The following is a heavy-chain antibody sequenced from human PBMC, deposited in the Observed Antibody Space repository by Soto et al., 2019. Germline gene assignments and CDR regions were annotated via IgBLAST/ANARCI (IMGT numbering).Heavy chain of an antibody. CDR2: LHHDGTT. CDR1: GGPITTTTW. D-gene: IGHD3-16*01. CDR3: ATQTISYTWGV. J-gene: IGHJ6*02. V-gene: IGHV4-4*02. Sequence: QVQLQESGPGLVKPSETLSLTCAVSGGPITTTTWWAWVRLPPGKGLEWIGELHHDGTTNYKPSLESRITMSLDKSNNHFSLKLTSVTAADTASYYCATQTISYTWGVWGRGTTVTVSS.